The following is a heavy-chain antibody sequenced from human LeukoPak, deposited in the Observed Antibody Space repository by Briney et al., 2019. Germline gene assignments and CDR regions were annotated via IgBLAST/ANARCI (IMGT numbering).Heavy chain of an antibody. V-gene: IGHV3-48*01. CDR3: TRDQRSRLDY. CDR1: GFTFSPYS. J-gene: IGHJ4*02. CDR2: ISSSSSTI. Sequence: GGSLRLSCAASGFTFSPYSMNWVRQAPGKGLEWVSYISSSSSTIYYADSVKGRFTISRDNAENSLYLQMNSLRAEDTAVYYCTRDQRSRLDYWGQGTLVTVSS.